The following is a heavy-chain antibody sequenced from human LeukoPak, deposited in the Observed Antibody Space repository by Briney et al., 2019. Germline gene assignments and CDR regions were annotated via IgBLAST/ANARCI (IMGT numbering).Heavy chain of an antibody. CDR1: GFTFSSYW. Sequence: GGSLRLSCAASGFTFSSYWMHWVRQAPGKGLVWVSRTNSDGSSTSYADSVKGRFTISRDNAKNTLYLQMNSLRAEDTAVYYCAREEPSDYWGQGTLVTVSS. CDR3: AREEPSDY. J-gene: IGHJ4*02. D-gene: IGHD1-26*01. V-gene: IGHV3-74*01. CDR2: TNSDGSST.